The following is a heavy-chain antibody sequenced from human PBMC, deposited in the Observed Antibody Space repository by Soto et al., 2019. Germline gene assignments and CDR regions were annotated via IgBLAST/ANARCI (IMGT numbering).Heavy chain of an antibody. CDR3: ARQRVVPATPTNWFDP. Sequence: QVQVQESGPGLVKPSDTLSLTCTVSGGSVSSRSYFWGWIRQPPGKGLEWIGTIYYNGSTYYNPSLKSRVTFSVDTSKNQFSLKLTSVTASDTGLYYCARQRVVPATPTNWFDPWGQGTLVTVSS. CDR2: IYYNGST. V-gene: IGHV4-39*01. D-gene: IGHD2-15*01. J-gene: IGHJ5*02. CDR1: GGSVSSRSYF.